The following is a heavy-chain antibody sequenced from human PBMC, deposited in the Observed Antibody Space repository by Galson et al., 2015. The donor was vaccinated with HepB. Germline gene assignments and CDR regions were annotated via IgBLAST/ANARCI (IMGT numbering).Heavy chain of an antibody. CDR3: AKDPRYSSVLRYFDP. CDR1: EFTFNNYA. J-gene: IGHJ5*02. D-gene: IGHD6-19*01. Sequence: SLRLSCAASEFTFNNYAMTWVRQAPGKGLEWVSTIGGSGGSTYYADSVKGRFTISRDNSKNTLFLQMNSLRDEDTAIYYCAKDPRYSSVLRYFDPWGQGTLVTVSS. V-gene: IGHV3-23*01. CDR2: IGGSGGST.